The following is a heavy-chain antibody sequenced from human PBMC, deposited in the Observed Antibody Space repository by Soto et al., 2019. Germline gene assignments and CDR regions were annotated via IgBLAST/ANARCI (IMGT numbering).Heavy chain of an antibody. CDR1: GGTFSNYA. D-gene: IGHD4-17*01. CDR3: ATVGDYGCNGDFDY. J-gene: IGHJ4*02. V-gene: IGHV1-69*12. CDR2: IIPIFGTA. Sequence: QVQLVQSGAEVKKPGSSVKVSCKASGGTFSNYAISWVRQAPGQGLEWMGGIIPIFGTANYAQKFQGRVTITADESTSTAYMELSSLRSEDTAVYYCATVGDYGCNGDFDYWGQGTLVTVSS.